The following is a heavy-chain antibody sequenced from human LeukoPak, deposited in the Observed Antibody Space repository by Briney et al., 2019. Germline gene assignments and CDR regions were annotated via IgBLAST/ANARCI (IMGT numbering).Heavy chain of an antibody. CDR1: EYSFATYW. CDR3: ASEYCSGGNCYFDY. V-gene: IGHV5-51*01. J-gene: IGHJ4*02. CDR2: IFPGDSDT. D-gene: IGHD2-15*01. Sequence: NRGESLKISCKGSEYSFATYWIGWVRQMPGQGLEWMGIIFPGDSDTRYSPSFQGQVTISADKSISTAYLQWSSLKASDTAIYYCASEYCSGGNCYFDYWGQGTLVTVSS.